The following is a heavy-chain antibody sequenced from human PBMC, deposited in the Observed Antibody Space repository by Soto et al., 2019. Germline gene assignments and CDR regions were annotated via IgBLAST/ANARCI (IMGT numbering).Heavy chain of an antibody. Sequence: SETLSLTCTVSGGSISSYYWSWIRQPPGKGLEWIGYIYYSGSTNYNPSLESRVTISVDTSRNQFSLKLSSVTAADTAVYYCARGGLLWFDPWGQGTLVTVSS. V-gene: IGHV4-59*01. D-gene: IGHD3-10*01. CDR1: GGSISSYY. J-gene: IGHJ5*02. CDR3: ARGGLLWFDP. CDR2: IYYSGST.